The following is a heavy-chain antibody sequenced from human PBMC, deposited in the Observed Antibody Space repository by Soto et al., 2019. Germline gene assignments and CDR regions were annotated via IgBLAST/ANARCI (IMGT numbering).Heavy chain of an antibody. CDR1: GYTFTSYD. V-gene: IGHV1-8*01. CDR3: ARSDGYNFNWLDS. J-gene: IGHJ5*01. CDR2: MNPNSGNT. D-gene: IGHD2-21*01. Sequence: QVQLVQSGAEVKTPGASVKVSCKASGYTFTSYDMNWVRQAPGQGLEWMGWMNPNSGNTGYAQKFQGRLTMTRDTAISIAHMELSSLRNEDTAVYYWARSDGYNFNWLDSWGQGTLVTVSA.